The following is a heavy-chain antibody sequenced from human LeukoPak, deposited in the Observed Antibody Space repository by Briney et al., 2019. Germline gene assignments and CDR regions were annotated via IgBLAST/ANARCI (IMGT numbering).Heavy chain of an antibody. J-gene: IGHJ4*02. CDR3: ARESYNWNYVDY. Sequence: PGGSLRLSCAASGFTFSSYWMSWVRQAPGKGLEWVANINQDGSEKYYVDSVKGRFTISRDNSKNTLYLQMNSLRAEDTAVYYCARESYNWNYVDYWGQGTLVTVSS. CDR1: GFTFSSYW. D-gene: IGHD1-20*01. V-gene: IGHV3-7*01. CDR2: INQDGSEK.